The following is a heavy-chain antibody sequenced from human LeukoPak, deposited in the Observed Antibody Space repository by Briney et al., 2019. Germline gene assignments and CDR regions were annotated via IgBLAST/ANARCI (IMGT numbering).Heavy chain of an antibody. Sequence: GGSLRLSCAASGFTVSDNYISWVRQAPGKGLEWVALIYSAGTTHADSVRGRFTISRDKSRNMLYLQMNSLRAEDTAVYFCARAQGGKIQLWDYYFDYWGQGTLVTVSS. V-gene: IGHV3-66*01. D-gene: IGHD5-18*01. CDR3: ARAQGGKIQLWDYYFDY. CDR2: IYSAGTT. CDR1: GFTVSDNY. J-gene: IGHJ4*02.